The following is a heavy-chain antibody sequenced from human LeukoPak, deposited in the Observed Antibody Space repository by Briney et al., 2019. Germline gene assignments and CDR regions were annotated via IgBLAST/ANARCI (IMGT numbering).Heavy chain of an antibody. D-gene: IGHD2-15*01. CDR2: ISAYNGNT. J-gene: IGHJ4*02. CDR1: GYTFTSYG. CDR3: ATYCSGGSCPENFDY. V-gene: IGHV1-18*01. Sequence: ASVKVSCKASGYTFTSYGISWVRQAPGQGLEWMGWISAYNGNTNYAQKFQGRVTITADKSTSTAYMELSSLRSEDTAVYYCATYCSGGSCPENFDYWGQGTLVTVSS.